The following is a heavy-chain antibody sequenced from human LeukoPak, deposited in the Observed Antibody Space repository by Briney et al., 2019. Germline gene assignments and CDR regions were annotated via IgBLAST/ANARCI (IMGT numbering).Heavy chain of an antibody. D-gene: IGHD6-6*01. J-gene: IGHJ3*02. CDR1: GFTFSSYS. CDR3: ARDGLPAARDI. CDR2: INGDGSST. Sequence: GGSLRLSCAASGFTFSSYSMNWVRQVPGKGLVWVSRINGDGSSTNYADSVKGRFTISRDNAKNTLYLQMNSLRAEDTAVYYCARDGLPAARDIWGQGTMVTVSS. V-gene: IGHV3-74*01.